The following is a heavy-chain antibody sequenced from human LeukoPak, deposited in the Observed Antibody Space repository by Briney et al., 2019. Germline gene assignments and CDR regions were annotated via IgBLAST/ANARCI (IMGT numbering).Heavy chain of an antibody. CDR1: GFTFSSYW. D-gene: IGHD2-15*01. J-gene: IGHJ1*01. CDR2: LNLDGSNT. CDR3: ARESVSGGCGD. V-gene: IGHV3-74*01. Sequence: PGGSLRLSCAASGFTFSSYWMHWVRKAPGKGLVWVSHLNLDGSNTIYADSVKGRFTISRDNAKNTLFLQLNSLRADDTAVYYCARESVSGGCGDGGQGTLVTVSS.